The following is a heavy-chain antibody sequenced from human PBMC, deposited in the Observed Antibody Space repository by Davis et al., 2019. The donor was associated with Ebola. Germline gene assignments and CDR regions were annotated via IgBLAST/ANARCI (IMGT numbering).Heavy chain of an antibody. J-gene: IGHJ5*02. CDR1: GGSVSSGSYY. D-gene: IGHD6-19*01. CDR3: AREAGSGWANWFDP. Sequence: SETLSLTCSVSGGSVSSGSYYWSWIRQPPEKGLEWVGYIYYSGSTNYNPSLKSRVTISVDTSKNQFSLKLSSVTAADTAVYYCAREAGSGWANWFDPWGQGTLVTVSS. V-gene: IGHV4-61*01. CDR2: IYYSGST.